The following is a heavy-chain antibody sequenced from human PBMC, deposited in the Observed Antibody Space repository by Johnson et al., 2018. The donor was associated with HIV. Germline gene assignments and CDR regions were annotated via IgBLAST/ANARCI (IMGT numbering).Heavy chain of an antibody. CDR3: VSREWELHAFDI. CDR1: GFTFSSYD. CDR2: IGTAGDT. V-gene: IGHV3-13*01. D-gene: IGHD1-26*01. Sequence: VQLVESGGGVVQPGRSLRLSCAASGFTFSSYDMHWVRQATGKGLEWVSAIGTAGDTYYPGSVKGRFTISRDNSKNSLYLQMNSLRAEDTAVYYCVSREWELHAFDIWGQGTMVTVSS. J-gene: IGHJ3*02.